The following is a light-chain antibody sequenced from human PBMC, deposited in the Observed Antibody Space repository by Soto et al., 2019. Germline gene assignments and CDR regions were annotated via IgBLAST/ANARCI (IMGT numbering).Light chain of an antibody. CDR2: RAS. V-gene: IGKV1-5*03. Sequence: DIQMTQSPSTLSASVGDRVTITCRASQSITTWLAWYQHKPRKAPKLLIYRASNLQSGVPSRFSGSGSGTEFTLTISSLQPDDFATYFGQQYNSYSKFWTFGQGTKVEIK. J-gene: IGKJ1*01. CDR3: QQYNSYSKFWT. CDR1: QSITTW.